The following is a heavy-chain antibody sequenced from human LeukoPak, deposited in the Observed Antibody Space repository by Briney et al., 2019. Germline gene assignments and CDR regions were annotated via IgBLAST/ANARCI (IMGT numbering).Heavy chain of an antibody. CDR2: IRGDTGDT. D-gene: IGHD2-15*01. J-gene: IGHJ4*02. CDR1: GYAVSDYY. CDR3: ARVRVNSCDY. Sequence: ASVKVSCKTSGYAVSDYYMHWVRQAPGQGLEWMGWIRGDTGDTDSPQKFRGRVTLTRDTSTDTAYLELSRLRYGDTAIYFCARVRVNSCDYWGQGTLVTVSS. V-gene: IGHV1-2*02.